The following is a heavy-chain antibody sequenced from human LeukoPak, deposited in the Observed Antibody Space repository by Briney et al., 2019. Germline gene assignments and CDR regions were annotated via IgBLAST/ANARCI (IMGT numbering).Heavy chain of an antibody. D-gene: IGHD5-18*01. CDR3: ASETGSHKQLWGTFDY. CDR1: GFTFSSYW. V-gene: IGHV3-7*01. Sequence: GGSLRLSCAASGFTFSSYWMSWVRQAPGKGLEWVANIKQDGSEKYYVDSVKGRFTISRDNAKNSLYLQMNSLRAEDTAVYYCASETGSHKQLWGTFDYWGQGTLVPVSS. CDR2: IKQDGSEK. J-gene: IGHJ4*02.